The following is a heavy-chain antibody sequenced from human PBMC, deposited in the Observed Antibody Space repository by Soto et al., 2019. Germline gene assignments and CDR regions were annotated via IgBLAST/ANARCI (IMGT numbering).Heavy chain of an antibody. J-gene: IGHJ4*02. V-gene: IGHV3-23*01. CDR2: ISGSGASI. CDR3: AKEGLGSCTGGTGSGSDY. D-gene: IGHD2-8*02. Sequence: EVQLLESGGNLVQPGGSLRLSCAASGFTFSSYVMSWVRQAPGKGLEWVSTISGSGASIYDADSVKGRFTISRDNSKNTGYMQMNSLRAEDTAVYYCAKEGLGSCTGGTGSGSDYWGQGTLVTVSS. CDR1: GFTFSSYV.